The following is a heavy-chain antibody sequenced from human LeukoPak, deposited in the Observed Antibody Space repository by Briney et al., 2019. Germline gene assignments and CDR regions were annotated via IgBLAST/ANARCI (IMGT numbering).Heavy chain of an antibody. V-gene: IGHV1-18*01. CDR2: INAYNGNT. J-gene: IGHJ4*02. D-gene: IGHD1-26*01. CDR3: ARGEVGLQRN. Sequence: ASVKVSCKTSGYTFTNYVISWVRQAPGQGLEWMGWINAYNGNTHFAQKFQGRVTMTTDTSTSTAYMELRSLRSDDTAVYYCARGEVGLQRNWGQGTLVTVSS. CDR1: GYTFTNYV.